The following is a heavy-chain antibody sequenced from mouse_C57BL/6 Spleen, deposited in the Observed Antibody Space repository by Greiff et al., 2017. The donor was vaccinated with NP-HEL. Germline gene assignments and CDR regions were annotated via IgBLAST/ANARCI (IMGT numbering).Heavy chain of an antibody. CDR1: GYTFTDYY. CDR3: ARGPSTMVTRYYAMDY. J-gene: IGHJ4*01. V-gene: IGHV1-84*01. D-gene: IGHD2-2*01. CDR2: IYPGSGNT. Sequence: QVQLKESGPELVKPGASVKISCKASGYTFTDYYINWVKQRPGQGLEWIGWIYPGSGNTKYNEKFKGKATLTVDTSSSTAYMQLSSLTSEDSAVYFCARGPSTMVTRYYAMDYWGQGTSVTVSS.